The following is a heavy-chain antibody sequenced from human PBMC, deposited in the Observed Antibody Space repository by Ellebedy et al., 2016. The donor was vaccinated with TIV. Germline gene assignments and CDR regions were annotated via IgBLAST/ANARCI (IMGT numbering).Heavy chain of an antibody. CDR1: GFTFSSYW. D-gene: IGHD3-22*01. Sequence: GESLKISCAASGFTFSSYWMSWVRQAPGKGLEWVANIKQDGSEKYYVDSVKGRFTISRDNAKNSLYLQMNSLRAEDTAVYYCARDAPHYYDSSGYYLYFDYWGQGTLVTVSS. J-gene: IGHJ4*02. V-gene: IGHV3-7*01. CDR3: ARDAPHYYDSSGYYLYFDY. CDR2: IKQDGSEK.